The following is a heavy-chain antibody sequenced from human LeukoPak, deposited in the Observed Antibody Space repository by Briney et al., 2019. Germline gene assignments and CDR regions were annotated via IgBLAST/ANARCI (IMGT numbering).Heavy chain of an antibody. J-gene: IGHJ6*02. CDR3: ARLYYYYGLDV. CDR2: KYYSGNS. V-gene: IGHV4-39*01. CDR1: GGSISTNNHY. Sequence: ASETLSLTCTVSGGSISTNNHYWGWIRQPPGKGLELIGSKYYSGNSYYNPSLKSRVSISVDTSKNQFSLKLSSVTAADTAVYYCARLYYYYGLDVWGQGTTVTVSS.